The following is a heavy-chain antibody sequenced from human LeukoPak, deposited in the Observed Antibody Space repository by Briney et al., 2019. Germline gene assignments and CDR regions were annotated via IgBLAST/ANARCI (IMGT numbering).Heavy chain of an antibody. CDR3: ARGILTGGRYYFDY. CDR2: NRSKPYGGTP. CDR1: GFTFGDYG. V-gene: IGHV3-49*03. Sequence: GRSLRLSCTASGFTFGDYGMTWFRQAPGKGLEWVGFNRSKPYGGTPEYAASVKGRFTISRDDSKSIAYLQMNSLEIEDTAVYYCARGILTGGRYYFDYWGQGTLVTVSS. D-gene: IGHD3-9*01. J-gene: IGHJ4*02.